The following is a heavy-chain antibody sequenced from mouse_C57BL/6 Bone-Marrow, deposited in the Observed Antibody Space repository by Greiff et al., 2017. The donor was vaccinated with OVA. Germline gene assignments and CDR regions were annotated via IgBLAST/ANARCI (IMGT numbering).Heavy chain of an antibody. D-gene: IGHD2-4*01. V-gene: IGHV3-6*01. CDR3: ARDHYDYDVGAMDY. CDR2: ISYDGSN. Sequence: EVKLLESGPGLVKPSQSLSLTCSVTGYSITSGYYWNWIRQFPGNKLEWMGYISYDGSNNYNPSLKNRISITRDTSKNQFFLKLNSVTTEDTATYYCARDHYDYDVGAMDYWGQGTSVTVSS. CDR1: GYSITSGYY. J-gene: IGHJ4*01.